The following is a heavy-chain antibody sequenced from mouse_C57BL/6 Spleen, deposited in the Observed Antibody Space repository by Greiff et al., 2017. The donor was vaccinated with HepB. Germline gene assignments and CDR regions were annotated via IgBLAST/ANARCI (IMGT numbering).Heavy chain of an antibody. CDR3: VSPGSIDC. CDR1: GYTFTSYW. J-gene: IGHJ2*01. V-gene: IGHV1-64*01. CDR2: IHPNSGST. Sequence: QVQLQQPGAELVKPGASVKLSCKASGYTFTSYWMHWVKQRPGQGLEWIGMIHPNSGSTNYNEKFKSNATLTVDKSSSTAYMQLSSLTSEASAVYCCVSPGSIDCWGQVPTLTDST.